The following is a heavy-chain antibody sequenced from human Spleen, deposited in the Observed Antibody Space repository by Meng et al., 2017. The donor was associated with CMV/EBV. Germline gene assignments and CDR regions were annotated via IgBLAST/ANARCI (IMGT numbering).Heavy chain of an antibody. D-gene: IGHD3-22*01. CDR1: GFTFSSYS. Sequence: EVQLVESGGGLVKPGVSLRLSCAASGFTFSSYSMNWVRQAPGKGLEWVSSISSSSSYIYYADSVKGRFTISIDNAKNSLYLQMNSLRAEDTAVYYCARDPYDSSGYRWFDPWGQGHLVTVSS. J-gene: IGHJ5*02. CDR2: ISSSSSYI. V-gene: IGHV3-21*01. CDR3: ARDPYDSSGYRWFDP.